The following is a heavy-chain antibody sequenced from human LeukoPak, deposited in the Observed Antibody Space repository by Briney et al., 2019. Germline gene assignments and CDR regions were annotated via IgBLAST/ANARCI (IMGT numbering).Heavy chain of an antibody. CDR2: ISSSSNTI. D-gene: IGHD2-21*02. CDR1: GFTFSSYN. CDR3: AKGPYCGGDCYGAAYQFDY. J-gene: IGHJ4*02. V-gene: IGHV3-48*01. Sequence: GGSLRLSCAASGFTFSSYNMNWVRQAPGKGLEWISYISSSSNTIKYADSVKGRLTISRDNAKNSLFLQMNSLRAEDTAVYYCAKGPYCGGDCYGAAYQFDYWGQGTLVTVSS.